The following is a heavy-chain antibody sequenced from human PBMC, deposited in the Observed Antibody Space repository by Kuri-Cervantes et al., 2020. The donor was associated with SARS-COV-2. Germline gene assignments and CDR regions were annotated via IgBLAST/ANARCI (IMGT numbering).Heavy chain of an antibody. V-gene: IGHV3-9*01. D-gene: IGHD3-10*01. CDR3: ARDLGVYGSGSYYDY. J-gene: IGHJ4*02. CDR2: ISWNSGSI. Sequence: GGSLRLSCAASGFTFDDYAMHWVRQAPGKGLEWVSGISWNSGSIGYADSVKGRFTISRDNAKNSLYLRMNSLRAEDTAVYYCARDLGVYGSGSYYDYWGQGTLVTVSS. CDR1: GFTFDDYA.